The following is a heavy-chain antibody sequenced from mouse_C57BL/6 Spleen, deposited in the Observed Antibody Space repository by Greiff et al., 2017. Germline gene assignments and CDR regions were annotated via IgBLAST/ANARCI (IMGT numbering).Heavy chain of an antibody. V-gene: IGHV1-82*01. D-gene: IGHD2-3*01. Sequence: VQLQQSGPELVKPGASVKISCKASGYAFSSYWMNWVKQRPGKGLEWMGLIYPGDGYTNYNGKFKGKATLTVDKSSSTAYMQLSSLTSEDSAVYYCAALYDDYGGAWFAYWGQGTLVTVSA. CDR1: GYAFSSYW. CDR3: AALYDDYGGAWFAY. CDR2: IYPGDGYT. J-gene: IGHJ3*01.